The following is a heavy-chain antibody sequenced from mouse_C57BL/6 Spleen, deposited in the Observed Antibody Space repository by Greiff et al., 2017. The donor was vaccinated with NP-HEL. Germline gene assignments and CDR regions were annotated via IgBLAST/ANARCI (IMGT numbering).Heavy chain of an antibody. Sequence: EVQLQQSGPELVKPGASVKISCKASGYTFTDYYMNWVKQSHGKSLEWIGDINPNNGGTSYNQKFKGKATLTVDKSSSTAYMELRSLTSEDSAVYYCARYDYDERDYAMDYWGQGTSVTVSS. D-gene: IGHD2-4*01. J-gene: IGHJ4*01. CDR2: INPNNGGT. CDR1: GYTFTDYY. CDR3: ARYDYDERDYAMDY. V-gene: IGHV1-26*01.